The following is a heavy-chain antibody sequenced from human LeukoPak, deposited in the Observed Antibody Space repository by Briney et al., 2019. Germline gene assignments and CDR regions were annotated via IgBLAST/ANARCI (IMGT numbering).Heavy chain of an antibody. CDR1: GGSISSGGYS. CDR3: ARGDYYDSSGYPSYWYLDL. V-gene: IGHV4-30-2*01. D-gene: IGHD3-22*01. CDR2: IYHSGST. J-gene: IGHJ2*01. Sequence: PSETLSLTCAVSGGSISSGGYSWSWIRQPPGKGLEWIGYIYHSGSTYYNPSLKSRVTISVDRSKNQFSLKLSSVTAADTAVYYCARGDYYDSSGYPSYWYLDLWGRGTLVTVSS.